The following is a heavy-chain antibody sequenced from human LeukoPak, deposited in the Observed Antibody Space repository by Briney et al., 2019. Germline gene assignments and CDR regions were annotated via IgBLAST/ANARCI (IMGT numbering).Heavy chain of an antibody. V-gene: IGHV3-7*01. CDR1: GFTFSSYA. CDR3: ARWLELMRNFDW. CDR2: IKQDGSEK. J-gene: IGHJ4*02. D-gene: IGHD5-24*01. Sequence: GGSLRLSCAASGFTFSSYAMHWVRQAPGKGLEWVANIKQDGSEKDYVDALKGRFTISRDNAKNSLYLQMNSLRAEDTAVYYCARWLELMRNFDWWGQGTLVTVSS.